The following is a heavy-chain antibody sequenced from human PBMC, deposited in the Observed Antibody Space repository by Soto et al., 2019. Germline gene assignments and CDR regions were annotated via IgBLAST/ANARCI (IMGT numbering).Heavy chain of an antibody. D-gene: IGHD2-21*01. CDR1: GFTFSIYT. V-gene: IGHV3-23*01. CDR3: TKARCSGDSCYVPDY. J-gene: IGHJ4*01. Sequence: PGGSLRLSCAASGFTFSIYTMAWVRQAPGKGLEWVSSISGSGGSPNYADSVQGGFTISRDNSKNTFFLQMNSLRTEDTATYYCTKARCSGDSCYVPDYWGHGILVTVSS. CDR2: ISGSGGSP.